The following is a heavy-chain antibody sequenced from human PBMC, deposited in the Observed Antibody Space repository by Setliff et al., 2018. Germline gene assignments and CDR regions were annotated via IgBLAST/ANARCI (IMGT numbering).Heavy chain of an antibody. CDR3: ARINFYVSSGYYYAPDF. CDR1: GYTFNTYG. CDR2: INNYSFKT. D-gene: IGHD3-22*01. Sequence: ASVKVSCKASGYTFNTYGITWMRQAPGQGLEWMGWINNYSFKTTYSQKFLDRVTVTTDTSATTAYMELKNLRSDDTAVYYCARINFYVSSGYYYAPDFWGQGTLVTVS. J-gene: IGHJ4*02. V-gene: IGHV1-18*01.